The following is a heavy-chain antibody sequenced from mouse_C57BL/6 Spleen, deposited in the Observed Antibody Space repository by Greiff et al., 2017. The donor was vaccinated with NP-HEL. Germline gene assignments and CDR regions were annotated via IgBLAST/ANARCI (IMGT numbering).Heavy chain of an antibody. CDR1: GYTFTSYW. Sequence: VQLQESGTELVKPGASVKLSCKASGYTFTSYWMHWVKQRPGQGLEWIGNINPSNGGTNYNEKFKSKATLTVDKSSSTTYMQLSSLTSEDSAVYYCAINYSNYEDAMDYWGQGTSVTVSS. D-gene: IGHD2-5*01. CDR2: INPSNGGT. V-gene: IGHV1-53*01. J-gene: IGHJ4*01. CDR3: AINYSNYEDAMDY.